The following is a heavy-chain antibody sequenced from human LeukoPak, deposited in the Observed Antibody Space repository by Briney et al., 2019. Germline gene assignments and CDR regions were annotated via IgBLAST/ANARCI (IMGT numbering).Heavy chain of an antibody. CDR3: AKDQNGYSGYDSDY. Sequence: PGRSLRLSCAASGFIFDDYAMHWVRQAPGKGLEWVSGISWNSGSIGYADSVKGRFTISRDNAKNSLYLQMNSLRAEDTAVYYCAKDQNGYSGYDSDYWGQGTLVTVSS. J-gene: IGHJ4*02. CDR1: GFIFDDYA. CDR2: ISWNSGSI. V-gene: IGHV3-9*01. D-gene: IGHD5-12*01.